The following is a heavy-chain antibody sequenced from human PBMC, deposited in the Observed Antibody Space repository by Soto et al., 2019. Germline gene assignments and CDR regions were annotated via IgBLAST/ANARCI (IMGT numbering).Heavy chain of an antibody. CDR1: GYTFTSQD. V-gene: IGHV1-8*01. CDR2: MNPNSGNT. Sequence: QVPLVQSGAEVKKPGASWRVSCKASGYTFTSQDINWVRQATGQGLEWMGWMNPNSGNTGYAQKFQGRVTMTRSTCISTAYMELSGLRSDDAAVYFCARRRYNFRGFDPWGQGTLVTVSS. CDR3: ARRRYNFRGFDP. D-gene: IGHD1-20*01. J-gene: IGHJ5*02.